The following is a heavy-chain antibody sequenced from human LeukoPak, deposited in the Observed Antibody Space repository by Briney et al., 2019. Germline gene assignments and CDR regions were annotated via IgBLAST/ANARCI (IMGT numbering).Heavy chain of an antibody. V-gene: IGHV3-74*03. J-gene: IGHJ5*02. CDR2: TNSDGSNT. D-gene: IGHD6-13*01. CDR1: GITLSSYW. Sequence: GGSLRLSCAASGITLSSYWMHWVRQAPGKGLVWVSRTNSDGSNTKYADSVKGRFTISRDNAKNTLYLQMNSLRAEDTAIYYCTKGGSRHADTWGQGNLVTVSS. CDR3: TKGGSRHADT.